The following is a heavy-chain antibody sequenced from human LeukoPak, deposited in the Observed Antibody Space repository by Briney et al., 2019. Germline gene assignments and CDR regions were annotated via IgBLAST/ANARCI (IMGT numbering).Heavy chain of an antibody. J-gene: IGHJ6*02. V-gene: IGHV4-4*02. Sequence: PSGTLSLTCAVSGGSISSSNWWSWVRQPPGKGLEWIGEIYHSGSTNYNPSLKSRVTISVDKSKNQFSLKLSSVTAADTAVYYCARDWARGYRTVSYYYGMDVWGQGTTVTVSS. CDR3: ARDWARGYRTVSYYYGMDV. CDR2: IYHSGST. CDR1: GGSISSSNW. D-gene: IGHD5-12*01.